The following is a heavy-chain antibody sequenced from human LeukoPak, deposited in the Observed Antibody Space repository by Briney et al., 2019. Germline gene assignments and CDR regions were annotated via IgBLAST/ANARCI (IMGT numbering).Heavy chain of an antibody. J-gene: IGHJ4*02. D-gene: IGHD6-19*01. CDR2: ISYDGTNK. CDR3: ARDRLLITVAGTVDQ. Sequence: PGGSLRLSCAASGFTFSSYSMHLVRQAPGKGLEGVAVISYDGTNKWYADSVQGRFAISRDNSKNTLYLQMNSLRPEDTAVYYCARDRLLITVAGTVDQWGRGTLVTVSS. V-gene: IGHV3-30*09. CDR1: GFTFSSYS.